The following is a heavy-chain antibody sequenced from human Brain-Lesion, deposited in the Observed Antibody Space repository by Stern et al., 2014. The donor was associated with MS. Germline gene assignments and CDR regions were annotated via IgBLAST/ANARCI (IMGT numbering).Heavy chain of an antibody. CDR1: GGSISSGGYY. Sequence: VQLVESGPGLVKPSQTLSLSCTVSGGSISSGGYYWSWIRQPAGKGLEWIGRIFNSGSTSYNPSLQSRAPISIDTSKNQFSLRLNSMTAADTAVYYCARGRVVPGFQYYATDVWGQGTTVIVSS. V-gene: IGHV4-61*02. CDR2: IFNSGST. D-gene: IGHD2-2*01. CDR3: ARGRVVPGFQYYATDV. J-gene: IGHJ6*02.